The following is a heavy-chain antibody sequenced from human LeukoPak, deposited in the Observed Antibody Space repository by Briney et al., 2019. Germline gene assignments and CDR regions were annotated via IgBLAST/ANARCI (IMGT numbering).Heavy chain of an antibody. CDR2: ISSSGSTI. V-gene: IGHV3-11*01. D-gene: IGHD4-23*01. CDR1: GFTFSDYY. J-gene: IGHJ4*02. CDR3: ASCDHGGNFFDY. Sequence: GGSLRLSCAASGFTFSDYYMSWIRQAPGKGLEWVSYISSSGSTIYYADSVKGRFTISRDNAKNSLYLQMNSQRAEDTAVYYCASCDHGGNFFDYWGQGTLVTVSS.